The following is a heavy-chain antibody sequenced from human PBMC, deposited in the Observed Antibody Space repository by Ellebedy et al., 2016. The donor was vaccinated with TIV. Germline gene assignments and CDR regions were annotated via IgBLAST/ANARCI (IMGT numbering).Heavy chain of an antibody. CDR1: VGTFSSYA. V-gene: IGHV1-69*13. CDR3: ARGSKRVITCTYYYYGMDV. CDR2: IIPIFGTA. Sequence: ASVNVSCXASVGTFSSYAISWVRQAPGQGLEWMGGIIPIFGTANYAQKFQGRVTITADESTSTAYMELSSLRSEDTAVYYCARGSKRVITCTYYYYGMDVWGQGTTVTVSS. D-gene: IGHD3-22*01. J-gene: IGHJ6*02.